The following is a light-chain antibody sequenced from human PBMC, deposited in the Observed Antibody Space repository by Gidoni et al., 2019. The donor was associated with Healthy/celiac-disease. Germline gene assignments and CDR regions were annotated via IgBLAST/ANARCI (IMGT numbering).Light chain of an antibody. CDR3: QQRSNWLFT. Sequence: EIVLTQSPATLSLSPGDRANLPCRASQSVSSYLAWYQQKPGQAPRPLIYDASNRATGIPARFSGSGSGTDFTRTISSLEAEDFAFYYCQQRSNWLFTFGGGTKVEIK. J-gene: IGKJ4*01. CDR2: DAS. CDR1: QSVSSY. V-gene: IGKV3-11*01.